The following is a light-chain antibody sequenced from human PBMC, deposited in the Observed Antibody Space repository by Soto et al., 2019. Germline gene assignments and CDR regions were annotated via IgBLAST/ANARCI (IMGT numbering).Light chain of an antibody. Sequence: EIVLTQSPGTLSLSPGERATLSCRASQSVSSNNLAWSQQRPGQPPRVVIYGASTRATGIPERFSGSGSGTDFTLTISRREPEDFALYYCQQYGRSPFTFGPGTKVDIK. J-gene: IGKJ3*01. V-gene: IGKV3-20*01. CDR3: QQYGRSPFT. CDR2: GAS. CDR1: QSVSSNN.